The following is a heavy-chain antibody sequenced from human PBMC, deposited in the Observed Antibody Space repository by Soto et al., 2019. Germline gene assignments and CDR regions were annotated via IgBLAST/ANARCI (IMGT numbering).Heavy chain of an antibody. CDR1: GFTFSSYG. V-gene: IGHV3-30*18. CDR2: ISYDGSNK. Sequence: GGSLRLSCAASGFTFSSYGMHWVRQAPGKGLEWVAVISYDGSNKYYADSVKGRFTISRDNSKNTLYLQMNSLRAEDTAVYYCAKVRARGSGSYYVSDFDYWGQGTLVTVSS. CDR3: AKVRARGSGSYYVSDFDY. D-gene: IGHD3-10*01. J-gene: IGHJ4*02.